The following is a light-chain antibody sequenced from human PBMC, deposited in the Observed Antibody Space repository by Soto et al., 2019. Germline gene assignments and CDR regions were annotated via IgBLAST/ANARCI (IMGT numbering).Light chain of an antibody. V-gene: IGKV1-5*01. J-gene: IGKJ1*01. CDR1: QSLTSW. Sequence: DIQMTQSPSTLSASVGDRVTITCRASQSLTSWLAWYQQKPGKAPQLLIYDASSLESGVPSRFSGSESGTEFTLTITSLQPDDSAIYYCQEYTYNSGTFGQGTKVEIK. CDR3: QEYTYNSGT. CDR2: DAS.